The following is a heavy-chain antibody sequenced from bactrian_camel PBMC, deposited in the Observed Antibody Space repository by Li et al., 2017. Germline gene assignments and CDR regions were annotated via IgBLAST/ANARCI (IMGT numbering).Heavy chain of an antibody. J-gene: IGHJ4*01. Sequence: HVQLVESGGDSMQAGGSLRLSCEFSGFTYSKYSLAWFRQPYGKAREGVASIDNGGSTRYADSVKGRFTISRDNAKNTLYLQMSSLKPEDTGMYYCASHGGYCETAPASEDFAFWGQGTQVTVS. D-gene: IGHD2*01. CDR3: ASHGGYCETAPASEDFAF. V-gene: IGHV3S26*01. CDR2: IDNGGST. CDR1: GFTYSKYS.